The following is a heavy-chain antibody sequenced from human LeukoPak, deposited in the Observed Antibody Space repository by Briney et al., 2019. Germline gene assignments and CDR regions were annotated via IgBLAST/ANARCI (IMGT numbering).Heavy chain of an antibody. J-gene: IGHJ4*02. CDR2: IKQDGSEK. D-gene: IGHD5-18*01. V-gene: IGHV3-7*01. CDR1: GFTSSSYW. Sequence: QPGGSLRLSCAASGFTSSSYWMNWVRQAPGKGLEWVANIKQDGSEKSYVDSVKGRFTISRDNAKNSLSLQMNSLRAEDTAVYYCARGGSYGSFDYWGQGTLVTVSS. CDR3: ARGGSYGSFDY.